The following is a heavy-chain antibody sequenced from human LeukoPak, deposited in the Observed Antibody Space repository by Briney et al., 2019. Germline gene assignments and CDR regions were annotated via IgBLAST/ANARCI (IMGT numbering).Heavy chain of an antibody. D-gene: IGHD3-10*01. Sequence: GGSLRLSCAASGFTFSRYWMSWVRQAPGKGLEWVANIKQDGSEKYYVDSVKGRFTISRDNAKNSLYLQMNSLRAEDTAVYYCARSRVGWFGDYWGQGTLVTVSS. CDR2: IKQDGSEK. V-gene: IGHV3-7*01. CDR1: GFTFSRYW. CDR3: ARSRVGWFGDY. J-gene: IGHJ4*02.